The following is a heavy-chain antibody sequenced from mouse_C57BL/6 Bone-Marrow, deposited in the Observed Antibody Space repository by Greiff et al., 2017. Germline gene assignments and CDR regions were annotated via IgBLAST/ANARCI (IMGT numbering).Heavy chain of an antibody. Sequence: EVQGVESGGGLVQSGRSLRLSCATSGFTFSDFYMEWVRQAPGTGLAWIAASRNKANDYTTESSASLKGRFIVARDTSQSILYLQMNALRAEDTAIYYCARDYYGSSYYWYFDVWGTGTTVTVSS. CDR1: GFTFSDFY. CDR2: SRNKANDYTT. CDR3: ARDYYGSSYYWYFDV. J-gene: IGHJ1*03. D-gene: IGHD1-1*01. V-gene: IGHV7-1*01.